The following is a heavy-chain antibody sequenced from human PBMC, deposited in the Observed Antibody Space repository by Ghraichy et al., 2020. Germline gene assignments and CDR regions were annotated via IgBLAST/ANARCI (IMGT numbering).Heavy chain of an antibody. CDR3: ARRSHTSGWWLDP. CDR2: IYYSGNT. CDR1: GDSISSSTYY. V-gene: IGHV4-39*01. Sequence: SETLSLTCTVSGDSISSSTYYWGWIRQPPGKGLEWIGSIYYSGNTYYNPSLKSRVTISVDTSKNQLSLKLTSVTAADTAVYYCARRSHTSGWWLDPWGQGTLVTVSS. J-gene: IGHJ5*02. D-gene: IGHD6-19*01.